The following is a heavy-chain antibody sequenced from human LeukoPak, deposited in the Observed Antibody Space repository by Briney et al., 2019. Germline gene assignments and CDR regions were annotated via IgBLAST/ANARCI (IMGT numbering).Heavy chain of an antibody. Sequence: GGSLRLSCAASGFTFSSYGMHWVRQAPGKGLEWVAFIRYDGSNKYYADSVKGRFTISRDNSKNTLYLQMNSLRAEDTAVYYCARDKDLYYGSGSYYSYGMDVWGQGTTVTVSS. D-gene: IGHD3-10*01. CDR2: IRYDGSNK. V-gene: IGHV3-30*02. J-gene: IGHJ6*02. CDR3: ARDKDLYYGSGSYYSYGMDV. CDR1: GFTFSSYG.